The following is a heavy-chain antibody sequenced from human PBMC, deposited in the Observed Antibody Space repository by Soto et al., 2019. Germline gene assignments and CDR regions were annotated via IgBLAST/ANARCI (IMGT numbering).Heavy chain of an antibody. D-gene: IGHD2-2*01. J-gene: IGHJ4*02. CDR2: ISGSGGST. Sequence: GGSLRLSCAASGFTFSSYAMSWVRQAPGKGLEWVSAISGSGGSTYYADSVKGRFTISRDNSKNTLYLQMNSLRAEDTAVYYCAKAGGGIVVVPAAMLSDYWGQGTLVTVSS. CDR1: GFTFSSYA. CDR3: AKAGGGIVVVPAAMLSDY. V-gene: IGHV3-23*01.